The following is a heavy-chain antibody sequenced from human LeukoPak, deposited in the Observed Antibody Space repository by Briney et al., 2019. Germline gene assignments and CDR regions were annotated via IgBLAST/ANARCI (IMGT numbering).Heavy chain of an antibody. D-gene: IGHD6-19*01. J-gene: IGHJ4*02. CDR1: GFSFSDYH. CDR2: ISPGGGTT. V-gene: IGHV3-11*01. CDR3: AIGRDIAVAGPGGYFDH. Sequence: GGALRLSCAASGFSFSDYHMNWIRQAPGKGLEWLPYISPGGGTTHFADSVKGRFTMSRDNAKNSLYLQMNSLTAEDTAVYYCAIGRDIAVAGPGGYFDHWGQGTLVTVSS.